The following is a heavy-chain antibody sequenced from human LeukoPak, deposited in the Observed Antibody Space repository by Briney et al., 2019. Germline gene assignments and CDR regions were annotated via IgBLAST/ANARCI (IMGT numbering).Heavy chain of an antibody. D-gene: IGHD6-13*01. J-gene: IGHJ4*02. CDR3: TRGRIAAAGAIDY. CDR1: GYTFTSYG. Sequence: ASVKVSCKASGYTFTSYGISWVRQAPGQGLEWMAWINPRNGGSHSAQKFQGRVTLTRDTSISTAYMEIHKLTSDDTAFYYCTRGRIAAAGAIDYWGQGARVSVSS. V-gene: IGHV1-2*02. CDR2: INPRNGGS.